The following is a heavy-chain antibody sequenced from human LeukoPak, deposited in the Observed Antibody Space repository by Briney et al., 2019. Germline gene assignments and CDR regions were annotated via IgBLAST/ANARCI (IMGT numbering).Heavy chain of an antibody. Sequence: PGGSLRLSCAASGFTFSSYAMSWVRQAPGKGLEWVSSISVSGGSTYYADSVKGRFTISRDNSKNTLYLQMNSLRAEDTAVYYCAKSSGYQLLPLWWGQGTLVTVSS. J-gene: IGHJ4*02. CDR1: GFTFSSYA. D-gene: IGHD2-2*01. V-gene: IGHV3-23*01. CDR2: ISVSGGST. CDR3: AKSSGYQLLPLW.